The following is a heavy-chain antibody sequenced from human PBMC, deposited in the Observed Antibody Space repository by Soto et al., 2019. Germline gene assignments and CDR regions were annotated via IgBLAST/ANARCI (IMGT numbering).Heavy chain of an antibody. Sequence: GESLKISCKGSGYTFTSYWICCLRQMPVKVLEWMGIIFPTDSTTTYSPSFQGQVTLSADKSTSTAYLQWSSLRASDTAMYYCARAVVGYCSSSSCPGDYWGQGTRVTVSS. V-gene: IGHV5-51*01. CDR2: IFPTDSTT. D-gene: IGHD2-2*01. CDR1: GYTFTSYW. J-gene: IGHJ4*02. CDR3: ARAVVGYCSSSSCPGDY.